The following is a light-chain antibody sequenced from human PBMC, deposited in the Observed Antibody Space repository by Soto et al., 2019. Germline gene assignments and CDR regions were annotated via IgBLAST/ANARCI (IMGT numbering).Light chain of an antibody. CDR2: GNT. J-gene: IGLJ1*01. V-gene: IGLV1-40*01. Sequence: QSVLTQPPSASGTPGQRVTISCSGSSSNIGSNAVNWYQHLPGTAPKFLIYGNTNRPSGVPDRFSGSRSGTSASLAITGLQAEDDGDYYCQSYDSSLSGSSVFGTGTKLTVL. CDR1: SSNIGSNA. CDR3: QSYDSSLSGSSV.